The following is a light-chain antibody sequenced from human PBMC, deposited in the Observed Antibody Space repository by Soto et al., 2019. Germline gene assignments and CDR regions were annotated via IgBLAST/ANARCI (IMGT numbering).Light chain of an antibody. CDR3: QQGSNWPFT. CDR2: DVS. J-gene: IGKJ4*02. Sequence: EIVLTQSPVTLSLSPGERATLSCRASQSVTSCLAWYHQKPGHAPRLLLYDVSNRATGIAARFSGSGSGTDFTITISSEAAEDFAVYYSQQGSNWPFTFGGGTKVEFK. CDR1: QSVTSC. V-gene: IGKV3-11*01.